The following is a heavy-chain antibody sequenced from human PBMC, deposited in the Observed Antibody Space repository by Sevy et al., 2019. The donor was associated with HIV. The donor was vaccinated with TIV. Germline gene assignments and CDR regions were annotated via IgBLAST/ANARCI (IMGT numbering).Heavy chain of an antibody. CDR3: ARPRANYVDNYFFYAMDV. CDR2: ISYDGNDK. CDR1: GFAFSNYYA. Sequence: GGSLRLSCAASGFAFSNYYAMYWVRQAPGKGLKWVALISYDGNDKYYADSVKGRFTISGDNFKNTLYLQMNSLTAEDTAVYYCARPRANYVDNYFFYAMDVWGQGTTVTVSS. V-gene: IGHV3-30-3*01. J-gene: IGHJ6*02. D-gene: IGHD4-17*01.